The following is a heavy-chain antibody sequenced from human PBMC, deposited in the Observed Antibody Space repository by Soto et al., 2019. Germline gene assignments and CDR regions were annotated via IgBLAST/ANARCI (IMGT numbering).Heavy chain of an antibody. J-gene: IGHJ6*02. CDR1: GFTFSSYD. CDR3: ARAYPHVAQDGMDV. Sequence: EVQLVESGGGLVQPGGSLRLSCAASGFTFSSYDMHWVRQATGKGLEWVSAIGTAGDTYYPGSVKGRFTISRENAKNSLYLQMNSLRAEDTAVYYCARAYPHVAQDGMDVWGQGTTVTVSS. V-gene: IGHV3-13*01. D-gene: IGHD5-12*01. CDR2: IGTAGDT.